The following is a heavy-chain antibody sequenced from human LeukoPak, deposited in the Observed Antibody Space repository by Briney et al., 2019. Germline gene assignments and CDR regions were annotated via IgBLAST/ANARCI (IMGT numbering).Heavy chain of an antibody. Sequence: PGGSLGLSCAASGFTFSSYSMNWVRQAPGKGLEWVSSISSSSSYIYYADSVKGRFTISGDNAKNSLYLQMNSLRAEDTAVYYCARETVGALDYWGQGTLVTVSS. CDR2: ISSSSSYI. CDR1: GFTFSSYS. V-gene: IGHV3-21*01. J-gene: IGHJ4*02. CDR3: ARETVGALDY. D-gene: IGHD1-26*01.